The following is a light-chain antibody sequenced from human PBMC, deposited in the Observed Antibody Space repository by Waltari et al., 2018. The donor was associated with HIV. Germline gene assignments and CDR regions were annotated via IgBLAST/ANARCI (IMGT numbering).Light chain of an antibody. CDR3: QQSYRIPYT. CDR1: RNITTF. Sequence: DIQMTQSPSPLSASLGGRVTIACRASRNITTFLNWYQQRPGRAPELLIYTTSNLQSGVPSRFRGSGSGTNFVLTITNVQPEDLATYSCQQSYRIPYTFGQGTKVHI. V-gene: IGKV1-39*01. CDR2: TTS. J-gene: IGKJ2*01.